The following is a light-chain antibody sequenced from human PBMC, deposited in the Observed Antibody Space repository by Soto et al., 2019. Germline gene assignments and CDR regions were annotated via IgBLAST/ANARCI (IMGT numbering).Light chain of an antibody. CDR2: AAS. Sequence: EIVLTQSPGTLSLSPGERATLSCRASQSITINLAWYQQTPGQAPRLLIYAASTRATGIPAKFSGSGSGTEFTLTISRLEPEDFAVYYCQQYNNWPYTFGQGTKVDIK. J-gene: IGKJ2*01. V-gene: IGKV3-15*01. CDR1: QSITIN. CDR3: QQYNNWPYT.